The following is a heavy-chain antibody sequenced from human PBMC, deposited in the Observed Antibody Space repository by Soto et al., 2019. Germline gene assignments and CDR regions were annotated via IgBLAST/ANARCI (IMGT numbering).Heavy chain of an antibody. J-gene: IGHJ6*03. CDR2: INAGNGNT. D-gene: IGHD2-8*01. V-gene: IGHV1-3*01. Sequence: ASVKVSCKASGYTFTSYAMHWVRQAPGQRLEWMGWINAGNGNTKYSQKFQGRVTITRDTSASTAYMEMSSLRSEDTAVYYCSRDFGKYCTNGVCYSYYMDVWGKGTTVTVSS. CDR1: GYTFTSYA. CDR3: SRDFGKYCTNGVCYSYYMDV.